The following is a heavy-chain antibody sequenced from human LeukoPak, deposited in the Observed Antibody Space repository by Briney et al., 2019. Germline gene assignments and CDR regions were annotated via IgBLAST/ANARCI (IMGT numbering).Heavy chain of an antibody. V-gene: IGHV3-33*08. CDR3: ARSPAVALYDFWSGPFDGYGMDV. CDR1: GLAFSSYG. CDR2: IWYDGSNK. J-gene: IGHJ6*02. D-gene: IGHD3-3*01. Sequence: PLGCLRLSCAASGLAFSSYGMHWVRQAPGKGLEWVAVIWYDGSNKYYADSVKGRFTISRDNSKNTLYLQMNSLRAEDTAVYYCARSPAVALYDFWSGPFDGYGMDVWGQGTTVTVSS.